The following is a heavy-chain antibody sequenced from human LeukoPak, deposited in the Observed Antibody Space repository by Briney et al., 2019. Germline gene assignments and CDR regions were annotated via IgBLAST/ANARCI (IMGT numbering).Heavy chain of an antibody. CDR2: IYNTGGT. CDR3: ARGGGCSGGSCFGY. D-gene: IGHD2-15*01. CDR1: DDSISRTSHY. Sequence: YPSETLSLTCTVSDDSISRTSHYWNWIRQPAGKGLEWIGRIYNTGGTSYNPSLKSRVTISVDTSKSQFSLTLTSVTAADTAVYYCARGGGCSGGSCFGYWGQGTLVTVSS. V-gene: IGHV4-61*02. J-gene: IGHJ4*02.